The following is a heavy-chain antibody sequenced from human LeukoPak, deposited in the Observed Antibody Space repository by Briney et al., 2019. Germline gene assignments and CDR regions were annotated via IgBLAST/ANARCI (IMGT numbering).Heavy chain of an antibody. CDR2: IYYSGST. Sequence: SETLSLTCTVSGGSISSSSYYWGWIRQPPGKGLEWIGSIYYSGSTYYNPSLKSRVTISVDTSKNQFSLKLSSVTAADTAVYYCARGKGIAAAAHLYDYWGQGTLVTVSS. J-gene: IGHJ4*02. CDR1: GGSISSSSYY. V-gene: IGHV4-39*07. D-gene: IGHD6-13*01. CDR3: ARGKGIAAAAHLYDY.